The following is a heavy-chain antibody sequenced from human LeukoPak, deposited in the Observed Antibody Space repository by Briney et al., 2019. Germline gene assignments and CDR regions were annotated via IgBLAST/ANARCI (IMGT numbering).Heavy chain of an antibody. D-gene: IGHD3-10*01. CDR2: ISASGGST. J-gene: IGHJ1*01. Sequence: GGSLRLSCAASGFTFSSYAMSWVRQAPGKGLEWVSAISASGGSTYYADSVRGRFTISRDNSKNTLFLQMNSLRAEDTAVYYCAPPLGDVLLWFGEFYLCAEYFQHWGQGTLVTVSS. V-gene: IGHV3-23*01. CDR1: GFTFSSYA. CDR3: APPLGDVLLWFGEFYLCAEYFQH.